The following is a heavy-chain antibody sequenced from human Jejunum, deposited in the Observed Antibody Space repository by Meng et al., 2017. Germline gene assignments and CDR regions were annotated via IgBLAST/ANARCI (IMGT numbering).Heavy chain of an antibody. CDR3: ARDRFSSGSSNWFDP. CDR1: GGSISRGFYY. Sequence: VRVQESGPGLVKPSQTLSLTCTVSGGSISRGFYYWNWIRQHPGKGLEWIGYISYSGSTYYNPSLKSRVTISLDASKNQFSLNLSSVTAADTAVYYCARDRFSSGSSNWFDPWGQGTLVTVSS. D-gene: IGHD3-10*01. CDR2: ISYSGST. J-gene: IGHJ5*02. V-gene: IGHV4-31*03.